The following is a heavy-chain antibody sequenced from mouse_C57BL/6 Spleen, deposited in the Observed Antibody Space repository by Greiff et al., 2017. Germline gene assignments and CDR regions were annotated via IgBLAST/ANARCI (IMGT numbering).Heavy chain of an antibody. CDR2: INPSTGGT. V-gene: IGHV1-42*01. D-gene: IGHD1-1*02. Sequence: EVQLKESGPELVKPGASVKISCKASGYSFTGYYMNWVKQSPEKSLEWIGEINPSTGGTTYNQKFKAKATLTVDKSSSTAYMQLKSLTSEDSAVYYCARGGHFDYWGQGTTLTVSS. J-gene: IGHJ2*01. CDR3: ARGGHFDY. CDR1: GYSFTGYY.